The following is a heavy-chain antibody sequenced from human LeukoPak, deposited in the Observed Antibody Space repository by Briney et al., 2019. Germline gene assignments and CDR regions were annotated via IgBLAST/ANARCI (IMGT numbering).Heavy chain of an antibody. CDR2: IYYSGST. J-gene: IGHJ6*03. V-gene: IGHV4-59*01. CDR3: ARVKRITIFGVVIVGYYMDV. CDR1: GGSISSYY. D-gene: IGHD3-3*01. Sequence: PSETLSLTCTVSGGSISSYYWSWIRQPPGKGLEWIGYIYYSGSTNYNPSLKSRVTISVDTSKNQFSLKLSSVTAADTAVYYCARVKRITIFGVVIVGYYMDVWGKGTTVTISS.